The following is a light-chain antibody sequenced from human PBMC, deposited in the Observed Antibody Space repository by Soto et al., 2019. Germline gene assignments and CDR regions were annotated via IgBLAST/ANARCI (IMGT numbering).Light chain of an antibody. V-gene: IGLV2-14*01. CDR2: GVT. CDR3: SSYSSSYTWV. Sequence: QSALTQPASVSGSPGQSITISCTGTSSDIGSHNFVSWHQQHPGKAPKFMIYGVTNRPSGVSNRFSGSKSGNTASLTISGLQADDEADYYCSSYSSSYTWVFGGGTKVTVL. J-gene: IGLJ3*02. CDR1: SSDIGSHNF.